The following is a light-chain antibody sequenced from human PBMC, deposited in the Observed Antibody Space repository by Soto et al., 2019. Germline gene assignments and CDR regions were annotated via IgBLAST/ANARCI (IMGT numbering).Light chain of an antibody. CDR2: QAF. CDR1: ESVRGQ. Sequence: EIVIPQFPATLSVSAGERDTLSGMASESVRGQVAWYQTKPGQAPRLLIYQAFNRATGIPDRFSGSGSGTESTLTIPRLQSEDLAVYDCQHYSKWPPWTVGKGTKMENK. J-gene: IGKJ1*01. V-gene: IGKV3-15*01. CDR3: QHYSKWPPWT.